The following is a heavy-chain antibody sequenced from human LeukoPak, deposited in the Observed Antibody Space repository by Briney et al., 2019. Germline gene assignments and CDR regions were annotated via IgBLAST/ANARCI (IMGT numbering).Heavy chain of an antibody. CDR2: TYPGDSDT. CDR1: GFNFTNFW. D-gene: IGHD3-22*01. V-gene: IGHV5-51*01. Sequence: GESLKISCRGSGFNFTNFWIGWVRQMPGRGLEWMGITYPGDSDTRYSPSFQWQVTISADKYISTAYLQWSSLKASDSAMYYCARQFRDSSGYYSYYFAYWGQGTLVTVSS. J-gene: IGHJ4*02. CDR3: ARQFRDSSGYYSYYFAY.